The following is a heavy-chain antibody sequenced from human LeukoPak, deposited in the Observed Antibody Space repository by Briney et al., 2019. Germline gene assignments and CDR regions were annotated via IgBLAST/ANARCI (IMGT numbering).Heavy chain of an antibody. Sequence: ASVKVSCKASGYRFTGYYMHWVRQAPGQGLEWMAWINPKSGDTFFAPKFQGRVTITRDTSISTAYMELSRLRSDDTAVYYCAREKVPGGQWLHFDYWGQGTLVTVSS. J-gene: IGHJ4*02. CDR2: INPKSGDT. V-gene: IGHV1-2*02. D-gene: IGHD6-19*01. CDR3: AREKVPGGQWLHFDY. CDR1: GYRFTGYY.